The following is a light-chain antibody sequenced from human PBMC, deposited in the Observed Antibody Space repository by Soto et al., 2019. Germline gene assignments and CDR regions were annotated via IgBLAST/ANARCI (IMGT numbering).Light chain of an antibody. J-gene: IGKJ1*01. Sequence: EIVMTQSPATLSVSPGERATLSCRASQSVSSNLAWYQQKPGQAPSLLIYGASTRASGIPARFSGSGSGTEFNLTISSLPSEDFAVYYCQQYNNWPPSWTCGQGTKVEIK. CDR1: QSVSSN. CDR2: GAS. V-gene: IGKV3-15*01. CDR3: QQYNNWPPSWT.